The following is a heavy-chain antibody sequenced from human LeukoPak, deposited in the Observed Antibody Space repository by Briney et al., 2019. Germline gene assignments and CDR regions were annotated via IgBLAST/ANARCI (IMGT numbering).Heavy chain of an antibody. V-gene: IGHV1-46*01. J-gene: IGHJ3*02. CDR1: GYTFTSYY. D-gene: IGHD2-15*01. Sequence: ASVKVSCKASGYTFTSYYMHWVRQDPGQGLEWMGIINPTTGDTTYAQKFQGRLTMTRDMSTSTVYMELSSLTSEDTAVFYCARYGFSAVWQGGWHAFDIWGQGTVVTVSS. CDR2: INPTTGDT. CDR3: ARYGFSAVWQGGWHAFDI.